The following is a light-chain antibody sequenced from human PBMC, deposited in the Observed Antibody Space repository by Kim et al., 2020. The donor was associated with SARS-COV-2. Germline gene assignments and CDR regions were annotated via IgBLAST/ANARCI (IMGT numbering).Light chain of an antibody. Sequence: GQSLTLSCTGTSSDVGGYNYVSWYQQHPGKAPKLMIYDVSNRPPGVSNRFSGSKSGNTASLTISGLQAEDEADYYCSSYTSSSTVVFGGGTQLTVL. V-gene: IGLV2-14*03. CDR1: SSDVGGYNY. CDR2: DVS. CDR3: SSYTSSSTVV. J-gene: IGLJ2*01.